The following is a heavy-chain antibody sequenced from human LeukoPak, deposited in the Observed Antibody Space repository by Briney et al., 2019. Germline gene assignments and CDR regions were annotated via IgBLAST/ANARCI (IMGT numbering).Heavy chain of an antibody. J-gene: IGHJ4*02. CDR1: GYSFSTCW. Sequence: GESLKISCKGSGYSFSTCWIGWVSQMPGKGLEWMGIIYPGDSDSRYSPSFQGQVTISADKSISTTYLQWSSLKASDTAMYYCARRYYDLWSGYYSSYYFDYWGQGTLVTVSS. CDR2: IYPGDSDS. D-gene: IGHD3-3*01. V-gene: IGHV5-51*01. CDR3: ARRYYDLWSGYYSSYYFDY.